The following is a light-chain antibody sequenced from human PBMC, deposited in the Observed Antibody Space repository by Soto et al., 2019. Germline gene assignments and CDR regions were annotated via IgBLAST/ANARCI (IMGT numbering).Light chain of an antibody. J-gene: IGKJ1*01. V-gene: IGKV3-11*01. CDR3: QQRSKWPAWT. Sequence: EIVLTQSPATLSLSPGERATLSCRASQSVSSYLAWYQQKPGQAPRLLIYDASNRATGIPARFSGSGSGTDLPITISSLEAEDFAVYYCQQRSKWPAWTFGQGTKVEIK. CDR2: DAS. CDR1: QSVSSY.